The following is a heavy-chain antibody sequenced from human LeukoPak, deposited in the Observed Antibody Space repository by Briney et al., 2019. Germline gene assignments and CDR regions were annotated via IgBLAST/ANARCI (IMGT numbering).Heavy chain of an antibody. J-gene: IGHJ4*02. CDR2: IYYSGST. V-gene: IGHV4-59*01. CDR3: ARAPYSYGHAHFDY. Sequence: SEPLSLTCTVSGGSISSYYWSWIRQPPGKGLEWIGYIYYSGSTNYNPSLKSRVTISVDTSKNQFSLKLSSVTAADTAVYYCARAPYSYGHAHFDYWGQGTLVTVSS. CDR1: GGSISSYY. D-gene: IGHD5-18*01.